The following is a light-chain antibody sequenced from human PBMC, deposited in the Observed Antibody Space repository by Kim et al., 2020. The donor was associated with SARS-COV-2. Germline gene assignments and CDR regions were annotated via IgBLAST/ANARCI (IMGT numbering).Light chain of an antibody. CDR1: LGISTY. J-gene: IGKJ5*01. CDR2: AAS. V-gene: IGKV1-9*01. CDR3: QQFNTYPVT. Sequence: ASVGDRVTITCRASLGISTYLAGYQQKPGKAPNLLIYAASTLQSGVPSRVSGSGSGTEFTLTISSLQPEDFATYYCQQFNTYPVTFGQGTRLEIK.